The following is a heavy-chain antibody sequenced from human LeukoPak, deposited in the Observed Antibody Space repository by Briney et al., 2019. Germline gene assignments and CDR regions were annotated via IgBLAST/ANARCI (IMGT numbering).Heavy chain of an antibody. J-gene: IGHJ3*02. D-gene: IGHD3-16*01. CDR1: GGFISSFY. V-gene: IGHV4-59*08. Sequence: PSDTLSLSCTVSGGFISSFYWHRIRQPPGKGLEWIGYIYYSGSTKYNPSLQSRVITSVDTSKNQFALKLSSVTAADTAMYYCARQGDSDAFDIWGQGTMVTVPS. CDR3: ARQGDSDAFDI. CDR2: IYYSGST.